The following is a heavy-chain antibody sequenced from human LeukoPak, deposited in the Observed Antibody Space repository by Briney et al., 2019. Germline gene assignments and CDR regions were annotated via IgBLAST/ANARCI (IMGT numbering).Heavy chain of an antibody. D-gene: IGHD5-18*01. CDR1: GFTFSDYY. Sequence: GGSLRLSCAASGFTFSDYYMSWIRQAPGKGLEWVSYISSSGSTIYYADSVKGRFTISRDNAKNSLYLQMNSLRAEDTAVYYCAGNTWIQYSGFDYWGQGTLVTVSS. CDR2: ISSSGSTI. V-gene: IGHV3-11*01. CDR3: AGNTWIQYSGFDY. J-gene: IGHJ4*02.